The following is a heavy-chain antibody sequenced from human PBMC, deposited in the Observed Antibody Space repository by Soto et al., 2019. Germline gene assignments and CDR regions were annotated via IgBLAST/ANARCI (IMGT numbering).Heavy chain of an antibody. CDR2: ISGNGGST. V-gene: IGHV3-23*01. Sequence: SLRLSCAASGFTFSSYAMSWVRQAPGKGLDYVSAISGNGGSTYYADSVKGRFTISRDNSKNTLYLQMSSLRAEDTAVYYCVKAPSGNSRWLQLDNWFDPWGQGTLVTVSS. CDR3: VKAPSGNSRWLQLDNWFDP. J-gene: IGHJ5*02. D-gene: IGHD5-12*01. CDR1: GFTFSSYA.